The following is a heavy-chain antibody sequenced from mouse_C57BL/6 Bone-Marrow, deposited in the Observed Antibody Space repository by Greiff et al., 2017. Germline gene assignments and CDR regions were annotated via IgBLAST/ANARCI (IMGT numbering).Heavy chain of an antibody. CDR1: GFTFSDYY. D-gene: IGHD1-1*01. J-gene: IGHJ3*01. CDR3: ASPYYGSSPFAY. Sequence: EVKLVESGGGLVQPGGSLKLSCAASGFTFSDYYMYWVRQTPEKRLEWVAYISNGCGSTYYPDTVKGRFTISRDNAKNTLYLQMSRLKSEDTAMYYCASPYYGSSPFAYWGQGTLVTVSA. CDR2: ISNGCGST. V-gene: IGHV5-12*01.